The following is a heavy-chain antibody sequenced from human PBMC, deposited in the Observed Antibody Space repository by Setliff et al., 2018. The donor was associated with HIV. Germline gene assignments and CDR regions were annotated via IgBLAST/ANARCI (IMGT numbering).Heavy chain of an antibody. CDR3: ARRRDSDY. Sequence: TPSETLSLTCAVSGYSISSGYYWGWIRQPPGKGLEWIGSIYHSGSTYYNPSLKSRVTISVDTSKNQFSLKLSSVTAADTAVYYCARRRDSDYWGQGALVTVSS. V-gene: IGHV4-38-2*01. CDR2: IYHSGST. J-gene: IGHJ4*02. CDR1: GYSISSGYY.